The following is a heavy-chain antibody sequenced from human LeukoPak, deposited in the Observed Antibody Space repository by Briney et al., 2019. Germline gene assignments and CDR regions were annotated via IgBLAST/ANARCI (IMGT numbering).Heavy chain of an antibody. D-gene: IGHD4-17*01. CDR3: ARGYYGDNYFDY. Sequence: SETLSLTCTVSGGSISSYYWSWIRQPPGKGLEWIGYIYYRGSANYNPSLKSRVTMSVDTSKNQFSLKLSSVTAADTAVYYCARGYYGDNYFDYWGQGTLVTVSS. CDR2: IYYRGSA. V-gene: IGHV4-59*08. CDR1: GGSISSYY. J-gene: IGHJ4*02.